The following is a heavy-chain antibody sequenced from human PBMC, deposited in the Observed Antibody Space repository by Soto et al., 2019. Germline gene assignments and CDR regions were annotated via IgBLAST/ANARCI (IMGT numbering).Heavy chain of an antibody. CDR1: GGTFSSYA. D-gene: IGHD1-7*01. CDR2: IIPIFGTA. CDR3: ERGRLEAGGNWNYEVDY. V-gene: IGHV1-69*01. Sequence: QVQLVQSGAEVKKPGSSVKVSCKASGGTFSSYAISWVRQAPGQGLEWMGGIIPIFGTANYAQKFQGRVTDTAVELTSAVYMELSSLRSGDTALYYCERGRLEAGGNWNYEVDYWGQGTLVTVSS. J-gene: IGHJ4*02.